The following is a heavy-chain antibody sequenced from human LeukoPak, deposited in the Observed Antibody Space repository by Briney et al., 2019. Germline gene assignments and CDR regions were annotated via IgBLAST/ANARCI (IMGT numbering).Heavy chain of an antibody. CDR3: ARDAGYYGSGSLDV. CDR2: IYYSGST. J-gene: IGHJ6*04. V-gene: IGHV4-59*01. CDR1: GGSISSYY. D-gene: IGHD3-10*01. Sequence: SETLSLTCTVSGGSISSYYWSWIRQPPGKGLEWIGYIYYSGSTNYNPSLKSRVTESVDTSKNQFSLKLSSVTAADTAVYYCARDAGYYGSGSLDVWGKGTTVTVSS.